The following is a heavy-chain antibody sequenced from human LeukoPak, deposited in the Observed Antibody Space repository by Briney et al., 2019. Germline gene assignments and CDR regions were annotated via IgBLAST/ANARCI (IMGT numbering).Heavy chain of an antibody. D-gene: IGHD3-9*01. J-gene: IGHJ4*02. CDR3: ARMTDTFDVDY. Sequence: SETLSLTCAVYGGSFSGYYWSWIRQPPGKGLEWIGEINHSGSTNYNPSLKSRVTISVDTSKNQFSLKLSSVTAADTAVYYCARMTDTFDVDYWGQGTLVTVSS. CDR1: GGSFSGYY. V-gene: IGHV4-34*01. CDR2: INHSGST.